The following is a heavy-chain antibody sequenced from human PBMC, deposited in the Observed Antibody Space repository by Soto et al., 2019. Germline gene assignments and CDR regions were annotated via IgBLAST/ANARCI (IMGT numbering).Heavy chain of an antibody. J-gene: IGHJ3*02. CDR2: IIPILGIA. CDR3: ASLVAATRGKDIGALDI. Sequence: SVKVSCKASGGTFSSYTISWVRQAPGQGLEWMGRIIPILGIANYAQKFQGRVTITADKSTSTAYLELSSLRSEDTAVYYCASLVAATRGKDIGALDIWYQGTMVTVSS. CDR1: GGTFSSYT. D-gene: IGHD2-15*01. V-gene: IGHV1-69*02.